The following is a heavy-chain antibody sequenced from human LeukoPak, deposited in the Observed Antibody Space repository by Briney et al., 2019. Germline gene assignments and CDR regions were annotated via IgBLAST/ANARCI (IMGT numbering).Heavy chain of an antibody. D-gene: IGHD3-22*01. CDR3: AKDGGSYYDSSGYYLDFDY. J-gene: IGHJ4*02. CDR2: ISYDGSNK. CDR1: GFTFSSYG. V-gene: IGHV3-30*18. Sequence: PGGSLRLSCAASGFTFSSYGMHWVRQAPGKGLEWVAVISYDGSNKYYADSVKGRFTISRDNSKNTLYLQMNSLRAEDTAVYYCAKDGGSYYDSSGYYLDFDYWGQGTLVTVSS.